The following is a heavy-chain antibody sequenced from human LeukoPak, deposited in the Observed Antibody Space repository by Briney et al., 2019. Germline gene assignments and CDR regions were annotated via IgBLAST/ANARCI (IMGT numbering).Heavy chain of an antibody. CDR1: GGSFSGYY. Sequence: PSDTLSLTCAVYGGSFSGYYWSWIRQPPGKGLEWIGEINHSGSTNYNPSLKSRVTISVDTSKNQFSLKLSSVTAADTAVYYCARGTMTTVTYYFDYSGQGTLVTVSS. D-gene: IGHD4-17*01. CDR3: ARGTMTTVTYYFDY. CDR2: INHSGST. J-gene: IGHJ4*02. V-gene: IGHV4-34*01.